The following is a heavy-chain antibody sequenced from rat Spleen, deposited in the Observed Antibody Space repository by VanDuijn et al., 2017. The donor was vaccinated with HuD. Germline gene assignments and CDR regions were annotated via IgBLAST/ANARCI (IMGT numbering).Heavy chain of an antibody. J-gene: IGHJ2*01. CDR1: GFTFSDYN. D-gene: IGHD1-11*01. CDR2: INYDGRGT. Sequence: EVQLVESGGGLVQPGRSLKLSCVASGFTFSDYNMAWVRQAPKKGLDWVATINYDGRGTYYRGSVTGRFTISRDNAKSTLYLQMDSLRSEDTATYYCTTGNYGFDYWGQGVMVTVSS. V-gene: IGHV5-7*01. CDR3: TTGNYGFDY.